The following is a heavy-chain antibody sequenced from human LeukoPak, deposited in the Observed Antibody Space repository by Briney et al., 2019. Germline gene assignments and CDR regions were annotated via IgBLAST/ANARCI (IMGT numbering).Heavy chain of an antibody. V-gene: IGHV4-39*01. Sequence: SETLSLTCTVSGGSISSSSNYWDWVRQPPGKGLEWIGSIYYSGSTYYNPSLKSRVTISVDTSKNQFSLKLSSVTAADTAVYYCARQGYSGSGRYNWFDPWGQGTLVTVSS. CDR3: ARQGYSGSGRYNWFDP. D-gene: IGHD3-10*01. CDR1: GGSISSSSNY. CDR2: IYYSGST. J-gene: IGHJ5*02.